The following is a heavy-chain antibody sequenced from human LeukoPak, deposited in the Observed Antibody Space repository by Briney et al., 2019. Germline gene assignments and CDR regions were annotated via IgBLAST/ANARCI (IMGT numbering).Heavy chain of an antibody. CDR2: IYRGGAT. D-gene: IGHD2-15*01. V-gene: IGHV3-66*01. J-gene: IGHJ4*02. CDR3: AGASSYGIILDATSFDL. CDR1: GLIGSDGY. Sequence: GGSLRLSCAVSGLIGSDGYMSWVRQAPGKGLEWLSIIYRGGATYYADSVKGRFTISRDDSNYTWHLQLNSLRSEDTAVYFCAGASSYGIILDATSFDLWGQETLVIVSS.